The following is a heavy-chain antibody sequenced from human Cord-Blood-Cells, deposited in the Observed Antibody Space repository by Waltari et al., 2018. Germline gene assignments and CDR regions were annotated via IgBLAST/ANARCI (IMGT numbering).Heavy chain of an antibody. CDR3: AKDCSGGSCFDY. CDR1: GSTFSHYS. CDR2: ISGSGGST. V-gene: IGHV3-23*01. D-gene: IGHD2-15*01. Sequence: EVQLLGAGVGLVQPGGSLRLPCAASGSTFSHYSSSWVGRAPGKGLEWVSAISGSGGSTYYADSGKGRFTISRDNSKNTLYLQMNSLRAEDTAVYYCAKDCSGGSCFDYWGQGTLVTVSS. J-gene: IGHJ4*02.